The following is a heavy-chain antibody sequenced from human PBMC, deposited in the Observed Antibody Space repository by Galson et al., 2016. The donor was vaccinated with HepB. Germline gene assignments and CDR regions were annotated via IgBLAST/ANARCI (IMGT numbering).Heavy chain of an antibody. CDR3: ARYYGNYRAFDY. D-gene: IGHD3-10*01. J-gene: IGHJ4*02. V-gene: IGHV3-33*04. CDR2: IWYDGSKD. Sequence: RLSCAASGFTVSGNSMHWVRQAPGKGLEWVALIWYDGSKDYYLDSVKGRFAVSRDNSKNILYLQMNSLRAEDTAVYYCARYYGNYRAFDYWGQGTLVTVSS. CDR1: GFTVSGNS.